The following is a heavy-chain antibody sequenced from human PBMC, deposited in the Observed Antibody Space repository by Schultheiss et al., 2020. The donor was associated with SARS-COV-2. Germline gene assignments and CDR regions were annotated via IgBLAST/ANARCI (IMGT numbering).Heavy chain of an antibody. D-gene: IGHD3-16*01. CDR1: GFTFSSYA. Sequence: GESLKISCAASGFTFSSYAMHWVRQAPGKGLEWVAVISYDGSNKYYADSVKGRFTISRDNSKNTLYLQMNSLRAEDTAVYYCTRHERLLSWGNYYYYGMDVWGQGTTVTVSS. J-gene: IGHJ6*02. CDR3: TRHERLLSWGNYYYYGMDV. V-gene: IGHV3-30*07. CDR2: ISYDGSNK.